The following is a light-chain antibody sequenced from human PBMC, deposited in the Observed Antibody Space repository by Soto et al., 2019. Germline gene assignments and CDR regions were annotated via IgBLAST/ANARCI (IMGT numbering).Light chain of an antibody. Sequence: EIVLTQSPGTLSLSPGERATLSCRASQSGSSSYLAWYQQKPGQAPRLLIYDASSRATGIPDRFSGSGSGTDFTLTISRLEPEDFAVYYCQQYGRSPPYIFGQGTKLEIK. V-gene: IGKV3-20*01. J-gene: IGKJ2*01. CDR1: QSGSSSY. CDR3: QQYGRSPPYI. CDR2: DAS.